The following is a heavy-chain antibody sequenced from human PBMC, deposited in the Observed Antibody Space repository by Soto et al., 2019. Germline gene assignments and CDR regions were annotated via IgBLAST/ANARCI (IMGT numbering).Heavy chain of an antibody. CDR3: ARDYARGWCQF. Sequence: QVQLVESGGGVVQPGTSLRLSCTASGFGFSNSGMQWVRQTPGKGLEWVALISFDGDKYYVDSVKGRFTISRDNPTNTVYLQMNRLRPEDTAVYFCARDYARGWCQFWGQGTLVTVSS. J-gene: IGHJ4*02. CDR1: GFGFSNSG. V-gene: IGHV3-30*03. CDR2: ISFDGDK. D-gene: IGHD2-8*02.